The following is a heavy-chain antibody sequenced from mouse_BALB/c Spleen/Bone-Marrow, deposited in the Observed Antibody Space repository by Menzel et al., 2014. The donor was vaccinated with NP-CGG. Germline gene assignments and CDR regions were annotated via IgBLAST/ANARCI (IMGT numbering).Heavy chain of an antibody. CDR1: GFTFXDYY. CDR2: ISNGGGST. CDR3: ARQETLDY. J-gene: IGHJ4*01. V-gene: IGHV5-12*01. Sequence: DVKLVESGGGLVQPGGSLKLSCAPSGFTFXDYYMYWVRQTPEKRLEWVAYISNGGGSTYYPDTVKGRFTISRDNAKNTLYLQMSRLKSEDTAMCYCARQETLDYWGQGTSVTVSS.